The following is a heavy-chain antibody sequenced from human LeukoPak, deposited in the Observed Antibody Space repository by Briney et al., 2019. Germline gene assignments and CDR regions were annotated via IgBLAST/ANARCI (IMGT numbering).Heavy chain of an antibody. D-gene: IGHD3-22*01. Sequence: SETLSLTCTVSGGSISGYFWYWIRQPPGKGLEWIGHIFYTGATNYNPSFKSRVTMSLDTSKSQFSMKLNSVTAADTAVYYCARLSNDGSGYRPDYWGQGTLVTVSS. CDR2: IFYTGAT. CDR3: ARLSNDGSGYRPDY. V-gene: IGHV4-59*08. J-gene: IGHJ4*02. CDR1: GGSISGYF.